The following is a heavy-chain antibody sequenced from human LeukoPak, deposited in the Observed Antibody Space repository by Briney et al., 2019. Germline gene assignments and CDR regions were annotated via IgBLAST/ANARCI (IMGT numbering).Heavy chain of an antibody. Sequence: GGSLRLSCAASGFTFSTYTMNWVRPAPGTGLEWLSSISPDNNYIFYADSVRGRFTISRDNAKASLYLQMNSLGVDDTATSYCATNLFCASASCLWGPGTLVTVSS. V-gene: IGHV3-21*04. CDR2: ISPDNNYI. D-gene: IGHD2-2*01. CDR3: ATNLFCASASCL. CDR1: GFTFSTYT. J-gene: IGHJ4*02.